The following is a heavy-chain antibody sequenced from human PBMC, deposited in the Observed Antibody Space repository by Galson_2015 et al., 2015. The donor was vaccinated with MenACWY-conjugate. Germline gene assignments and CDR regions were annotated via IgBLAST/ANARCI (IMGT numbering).Heavy chain of an antibody. Sequence: QSGAEVKKPGESLKISCKASGYNFASFWIAWVRQMPGKGLEWMAIIYPGDSNTKYSPSFQGHVTISADKSISTAYLQWCSLKAYDPAKYYSPRPSANTMVLGGHAFNIWCHWTMVAVSS. V-gene: IGHV5-51*01. CDR3: PRPSANTMVLGGHAFNI. CDR2: IYPGDSNT. D-gene: IGHD3-10*01. CDR1: GYNFASFW. J-gene: IGHJ3*02.